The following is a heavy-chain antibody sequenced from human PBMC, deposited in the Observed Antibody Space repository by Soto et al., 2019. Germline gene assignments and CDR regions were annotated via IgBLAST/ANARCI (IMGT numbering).Heavy chain of an antibody. D-gene: IGHD5-12*01. J-gene: IGHJ5*02. CDR1: GLNFGDYA. CDR2: IRSKAYGGTT. V-gene: IGHV3-49*03. Sequence: PGGSMRVSCTAAGLNFGDYARSWFRQNTGKGLEWVGFIRSKAYGGTTEYAASVKGRFTISRDDSKSIAYLQMNSLKTEDTAVYYCTRPLYSGYDFNNWFDLWGQGTLVTVSS. CDR3: TRPLYSGYDFNNWFDL.